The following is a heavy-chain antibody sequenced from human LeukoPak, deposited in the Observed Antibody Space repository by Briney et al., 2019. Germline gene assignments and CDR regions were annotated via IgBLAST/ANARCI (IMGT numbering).Heavy chain of an antibody. V-gene: IGHV3-48*03. D-gene: IGHD3-3*01. CDR2: ISSSGSTI. CDR1: GFSLSSYE. Sequence: PGGSLRLSCAAFGFSLSSYEMNWVRQAPGKGLEWVSYISSSGSTIYYSDSVKGRFTISRDNSQNTLFLQMNSLRAEDTAIYYCAKTSRSSSAYDSPFDYWGQGTQVTVSS. J-gene: IGHJ4*02. CDR3: AKTSRSSSAYDSPFDY.